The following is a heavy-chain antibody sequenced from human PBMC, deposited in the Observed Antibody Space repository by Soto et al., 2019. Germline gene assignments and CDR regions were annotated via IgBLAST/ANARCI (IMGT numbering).Heavy chain of an antibody. Sequence: QVQLVHSGAEVKKPGASVRVSCKASGDTFTLYSINWVRQSHGLGLEWMGRINPILSMATYAQRFKGRVTMTADTSTSTDYRELSRLISADTAMYYCASSYGAGYRALDYRGQGDQVTVS. D-gene: IGHD3-10*01. CDR2: INPILSMA. CDR3: ASSYGAGYRALDY. J-gene: IGHJ4*02. V-gene: IGHV1-69*02. CDR1: GDTFTLYS.